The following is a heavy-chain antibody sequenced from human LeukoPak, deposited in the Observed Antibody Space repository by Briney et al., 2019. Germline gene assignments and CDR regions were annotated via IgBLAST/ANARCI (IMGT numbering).Heavy chain of an antibody. V-gene: IGHV4-59*12. Sequence: SETLSLTCTVSGGSISSDYWSWIRQPPGKGLEWIGYIYYSENTKYNPSLKSRVTISVDTSKNQFSLKLSSVTAADTAVYYCAREGPVVLPGMDVWGQGTTVTVSS. CDR3: AREGPVVLPGMDV. D-gene: IGHD4-23*01. CDR1: GGSISSDY. J-gene: IGHJ6*02. CDR2: IYYSENT.